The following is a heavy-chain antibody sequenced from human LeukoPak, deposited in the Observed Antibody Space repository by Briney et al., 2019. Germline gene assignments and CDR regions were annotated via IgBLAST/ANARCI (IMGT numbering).Heavy chain of an antibody. CDR2: IIPILGIA. CDR1: GGTFSSYA. D-gene: IGHD5-18*01. J-gene: IGHJ4*02. V-gene: IGHV1-69*04. CDR3: ARDGRVEARGYSYGYSPFDY. Sequence: SVKVSCKASGGTFSSYAISWVRQAPGQGLEWMGRIIPILGIANYAQKFQGRVTITADKSTSTAYMELSSLRSEDTAVYYCARDGRVEARGYSYGYSPFDYWGQGTLVTVSS.